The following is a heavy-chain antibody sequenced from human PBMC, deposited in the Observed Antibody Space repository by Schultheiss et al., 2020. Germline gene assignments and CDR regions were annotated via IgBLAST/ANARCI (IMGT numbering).Heavy chain of an antibody. CDR2: IYYSGST. CDR3: ARRTYGSPFDL. Sequence: SETLSLTCTVSGDSISSYYWSWIRQPPGKGLEWIGYIYYSGSTNYNPSLKSRVTISVDTSKNQFSLKLSSVTAADTAVYYCARRTYGSPFDLWGRGTLVNVSS. V-gene: IGHV4-59*08. J-gene: IGHJ2*01. CDR1: GDSISSYY. D-gene: IGHD3-10*01.